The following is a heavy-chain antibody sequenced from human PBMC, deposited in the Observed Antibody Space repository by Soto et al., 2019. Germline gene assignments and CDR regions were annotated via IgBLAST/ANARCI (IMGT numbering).Heavy chain of an antibody. J-gene: IGHJ4*02. CDR2: IDNSGTIK. D-gene: IGHD2-15*01. CDR1: GFTFSDYY. CDR3: ARIEGDCSGGSCYSGGFDY. Sequence: PGGSLRLSCAASGFTFSDYYMTWIRQAPGKGLEWVSYIDNSGTIKYYADFVKGRFTISRDSTKNSLSLQMNSLGAEDTAIYYCARIEGDCSGGSCYSGGFDYWGQGALVTVSS. V-gene: IGHV3-11*01.